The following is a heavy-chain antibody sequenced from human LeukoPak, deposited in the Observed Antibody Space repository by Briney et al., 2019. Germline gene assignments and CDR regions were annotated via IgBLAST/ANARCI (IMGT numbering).Heavy chain of an antibody. CDR2: IIPMFGTA. CDR1: GGTFSSYA. CDR3: ARAYCGGDCYTYRNWFDP. V-gene: IGHV1-69*13. J-gene: IGHJ5*02. D-gene: IGHD2-21*01. Sequence: SVKVSCKASGGTFSSYAISWVRQAPGQGLEWMGGIIPMFGTANYAQKFQGRVTITADESTSTAYMELSSLRSEDTAVYYCARAYCGGDCYTYRNWFDPWGQGTLVTVSS.